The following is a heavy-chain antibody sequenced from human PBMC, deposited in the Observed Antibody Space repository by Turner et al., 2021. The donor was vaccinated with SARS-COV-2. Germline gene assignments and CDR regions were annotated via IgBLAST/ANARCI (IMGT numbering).Heavy chain of an antibody. D-gene: IGHD3-22*01. V-gene: IGHV3-21*06. CDR1: GFTFSSYG. CDR2: ISSSSSYI. CDR3: AREKPGFDSSGYYPDAFDI. J-gene: IGHJ3*02. Sequence: EAPLLESGGRLGRPGGSLSVSFAASGFTFSSYGMNGVRQAPVKGLEWVASISSSSSYIYYADARKGRFTISRNNAKNSVYLQMNSLRAEDTAVYYCAREKPGFDSSGYYPDAFDIWGQGTMVTVSS.